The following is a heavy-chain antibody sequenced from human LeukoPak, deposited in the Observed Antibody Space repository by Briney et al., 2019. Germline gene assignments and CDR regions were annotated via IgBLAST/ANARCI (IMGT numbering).Heavy chain of an antibody. D-gene: IGHD5-24*01. J-gene: IGHJ4*02. V-gene: IGHV1-46*02. CDR1: GYTFNNHY. Sequence: ASVKVSCKASGYTFNNHYMYWVRQAPGQGLEWMGVINPSGGSTSYAQKFQGRVTMTRDTSTRTVYMEVNSLRSEDTAVYYCARRNLLDGYNLNYWGQGTLVTVSS. CDR2: INPSGGST. CDR3: ARRNLLDGYNLNY.